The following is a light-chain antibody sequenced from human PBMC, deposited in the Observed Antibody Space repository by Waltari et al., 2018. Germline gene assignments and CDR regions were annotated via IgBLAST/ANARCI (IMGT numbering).Light chain of an antibody. V-gene: IGLV1-44*01. Sequence: QSVLTQPPSASGTPGQGVTISCSGSSSNIGRKPVSWYQQLPGTAPKLVVYFNNQRPSGVPDRFSGSKSDTSASLAIGGLQSEDEADYYCATWDDSLNGQVVFGGGTKLTVL. CDR2: FNN. CDR1: SSNIGRKP. J-gene: IGLJ2*01. CDR3: ATWDDSLNGQVV.